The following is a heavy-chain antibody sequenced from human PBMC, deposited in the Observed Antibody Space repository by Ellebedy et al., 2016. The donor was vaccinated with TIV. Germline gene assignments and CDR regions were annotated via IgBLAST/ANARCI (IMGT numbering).Heavy chain of an antibody. D-gene: IGHD3-10*01. CDR1: GFSFRTYA. CDR3: ATDAQRVRGVIIRGEPDS. J-gene: IGHJ5*01. Sequence: GESLKISCAASGFSFRTYAMHWVRQAPDKGLEWVAIISSDGASKYYSDSVKGRFTVSRDNSKNTLSLQMNSRRAEDTAVYYCATDAQRVRGVIIRGEPDSWGQGTLVTVSS. V-gene: IGHV3-30-3*01. CDR2: ISSDGASK.